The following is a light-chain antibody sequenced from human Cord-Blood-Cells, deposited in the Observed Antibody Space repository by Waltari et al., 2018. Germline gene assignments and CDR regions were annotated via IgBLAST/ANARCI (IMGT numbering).Light chain of an antibody. V-gene: IGKV4-1*01. CDR3: QQYYSTPIT. CDR1: QSVLYSSNNKNY. J-gene: IGKJ5*01. CDR2: WAS. Sequence: DIVMTQSPDSLVVSLGERATINRKSRQSVLYSSNNKNYLAWYQQKPGQPPKLLIYWASTRESGVPDRFSGSGSGTDFTLTISSLQAEDVAVYYCQQYYSTPITFGQGTRLEIK.